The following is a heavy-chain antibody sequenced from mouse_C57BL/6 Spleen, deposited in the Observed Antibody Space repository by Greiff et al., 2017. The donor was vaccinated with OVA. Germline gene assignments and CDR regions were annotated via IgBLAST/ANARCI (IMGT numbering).Heavy chain of an antibody. D-gene: IGHD2-3*01. J-gene: IGHJ3*01. V-gene: IGHV1-54*01. Sequence: VQLQQSGAELVRPGTSVKVSCKASGYAFTNYLIEWVKQRPGQGLEWIGVINPGSGGTNYNEKFKGKATLTADKSSSTAYMQLSSLTSEDSAVYFCAREDDGYLFADWGQGTLVTVSA. CDR3: AREDDGYLFAD. CDR2: INPGSGGT. CDR1: GYAFTNYL.